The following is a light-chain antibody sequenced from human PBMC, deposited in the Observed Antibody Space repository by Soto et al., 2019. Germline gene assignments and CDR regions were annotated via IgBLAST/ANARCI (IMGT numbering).Light chain of an antibody. CDR3: QQFSSYPLT. CDR1: QSIRHW. V-gene: IGKV1-5*01. J-gene: IGKJ4*01. CDR2: DAS. Sequence: MTHCPSTLCASLVDIVTIAVWASQSIRHWLAWYQQKPGEAPNLLIYDASNLESGVPSRFSGSGFGTEFTLTISRLEPEDFAVYYCQQFSSYPLTFGGGTK.